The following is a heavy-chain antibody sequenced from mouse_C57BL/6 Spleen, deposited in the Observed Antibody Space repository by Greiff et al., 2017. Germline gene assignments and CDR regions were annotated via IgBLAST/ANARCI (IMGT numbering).Heavy chain of an antibody. CDR1: GFTFSDYG. CDR2: ISSGSSTI. D-gene: IGHD1-1*01. J-gene: IGHJ1*03. CDR3: ARPYYYGSGGYFDV. V-gene: IGHV5-17*01. Sequence: EVQLVESGGGLVKPGGSLKLSCAASGFTFSDYGMHWVRQAPEKGLEWVAYISSGSSTIYYADTVKGRFTISRDNAKNTLFLQMTSLRSEDTAMYYCARPYYYGSGGYFDVWGTGTTVTVSS.